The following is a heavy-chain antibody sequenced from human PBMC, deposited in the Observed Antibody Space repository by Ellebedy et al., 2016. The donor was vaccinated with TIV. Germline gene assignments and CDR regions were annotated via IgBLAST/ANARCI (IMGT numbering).Heavy chain of an antibody. V-gene: IGHV1-8*01. CDR3: ARVAAAARRYKFDP. CDR1: GYTVTSYG. Sequence: AASVKVSCKASGYTVTSYGINWVRQATGQGLEWMGWMNPNSGNTGYAQKFQGRVTMTRNTSISTAYMELSSLRSEDTAVYYCARVAAAARRYKFDPWGQGTLVTVSS. J-gene: IGHJ5*02. CDR2: MNPNSGNT. D-gene: IGHD6-13*01.